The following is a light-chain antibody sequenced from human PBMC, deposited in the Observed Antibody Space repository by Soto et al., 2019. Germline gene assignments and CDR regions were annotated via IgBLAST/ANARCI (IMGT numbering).Light chain of an antibody. CDR3: QQYNSYPWT. J-gene: IGKJ1*01. Sequence: DIQMTHSPSSLSASVGDRVTITCQASQDVSSWLAWYQQKPGKAPNXLISKSSNIESGVPSRFSGSGSGTEFSITISSLQPDDFETYYCQQYNSYPWTFGHGTKVDIK. V-gene: IGKV1-5*03. CDR1: QDVSSW. CDR2: KSS.